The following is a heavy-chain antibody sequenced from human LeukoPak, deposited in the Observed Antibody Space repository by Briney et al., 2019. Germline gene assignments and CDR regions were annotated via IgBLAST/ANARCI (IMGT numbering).Heavy chain of an antibody. D-gene: IGHD3-22*01. CDR2: IYTSGST. CDR3: ARSTYYYDSSGYPHYYYYMDV. Sequence: SETLSLTCTVSGGSISSSSYYWSWIRQPAGKGLEWIGRIYTSGSTNYNPSLKSRVTMSVDTSKNQFSLKLSSVTAADTAVYYCARSTYYYDSSGYPHYYYYMDVWGKGTTVTVSS. CDR1: GGSISSSSYY. J-gene: IGHJ6*03. V-gene: IGHV4-61*02.